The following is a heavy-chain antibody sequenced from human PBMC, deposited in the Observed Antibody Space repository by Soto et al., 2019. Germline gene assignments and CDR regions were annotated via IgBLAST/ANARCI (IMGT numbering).Heavy chain of an antibody. D-gene: IGHD2-15*01. CDR1: GFTFSSYS. V-gene: IGHV3-21*01. CDR3: ARDSVVAATDGDYVIGLDLGY. Sequence: PGGSLRLSCAASGFTFSSYSMNWVRQAPGKGLEWVSSISSSSSYIYYADSVKGRFTISRDNAKNSLYLQMNSLRAEDTAVYYCARDSVVAATDGDYVIGLDLGYWGQGTLVTVSS. J-gene: IGHJ4*02. CDR2: ISSSSSYI.